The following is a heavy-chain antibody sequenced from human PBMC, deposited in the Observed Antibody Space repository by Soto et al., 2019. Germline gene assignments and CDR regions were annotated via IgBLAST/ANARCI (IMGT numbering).Heavy chain of an antibody. J-gene: IGHJ4*02. CDR3: AKLRGDMEWRLFTYYFDY. CDR1: GFTFSSYA. D-gene: IGHD3-3*01. Sequence: GGSLRLSCAASGFTFSSYAMSWVRQAPGKGLEWVSAISGSGGSTYYADSVKGRFTISRDNSKNTLYLQMNSLRAEDTAVYYCAKLRGDMEWRLFTYYFDYWGQGTLVTVSS. V-gene: IGHV3-23*01. CDR2: ISGSGGST.